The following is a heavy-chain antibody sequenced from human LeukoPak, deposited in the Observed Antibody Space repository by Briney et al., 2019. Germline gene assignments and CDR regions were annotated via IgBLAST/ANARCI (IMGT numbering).Heavy chain of an antibody. J-gene: IGHJ4*02. CDR3: ARVVCPSSTSCYFPDYFDY. CDR1: VGPLSSGDYY. CDR2: FYYNGST. V-gene: IGHV4-30-4*08. Sequence: SETLPLTCCVSVGPLSSGDYYWSWIRQPPGEGMEWIVYFYYNGSTYYNPSLKSRVTISVDTSKNQFSLKLSSVTAADTAVYYCARVVCPSSTSCYFPDYFDYWGQGTLVTVSS. D-gene: IGHD2-2*01.